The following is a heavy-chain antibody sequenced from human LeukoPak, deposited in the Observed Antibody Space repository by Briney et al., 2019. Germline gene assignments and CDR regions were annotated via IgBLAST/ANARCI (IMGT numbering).Heavy chain of an antibody. V-gene: IGHV3-30*09. J-gene: IGHJ4*02. CDR3: AKSYDNGWYVCDY. CDR1: GFTFSNFA. D-gene: IGHD6-19*01. CDR2: ISYDGSIK. Sequence: GGTLRLSCAASGFTFSNFAMNWVRQAPGKRLEWVAFISYDGSIKSYADSVKGRFDVSRDNSKNTLYLQMNSLRPEHTAFYYCAKSYDNGWYVCDYWGQGTLVNVSS.